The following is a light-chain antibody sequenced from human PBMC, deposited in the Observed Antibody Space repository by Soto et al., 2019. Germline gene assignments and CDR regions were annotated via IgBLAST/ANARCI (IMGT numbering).Light chain of an antibody. CDR1: SGHSSYA. V-gene: IGLV4-69*01. J-gene: IGLJ3*02. Sequence: QLVLTQSPSASASLGASVKLTCTLSSGHSSYAIAWHQQQPEKGPRYLMKLNSDGSHRKGDGIPDRFSGSSSGAERYLTISSLQSEDEDDYYCQTWGTGIHWVFGGGTKLTVL. CDR2: LNSDGSH. CDR3: QTWGTGIHWV.